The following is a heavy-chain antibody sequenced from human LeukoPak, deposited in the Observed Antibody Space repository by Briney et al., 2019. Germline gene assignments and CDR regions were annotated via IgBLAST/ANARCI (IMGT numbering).Heavy chain of an antibody. V-gene: IGHV4-4*07. CDR2: ISSSGNT. CDR1: GGSISGDY. Sequence: PSETLSLTCTVSGGSISGDYWSWSRQPAGKGLEWIGRISSSGNTNYNSSLKSRVTMSVDTSKNQFSLKLSSVTAADTAVYYCARGPYSSGWYSVDYWGQGTLVTVSS. D-gene: IGHD6-19*01. J-gene: IGHJ4*02. CDR3: ARGPYSSGWYSVDY.